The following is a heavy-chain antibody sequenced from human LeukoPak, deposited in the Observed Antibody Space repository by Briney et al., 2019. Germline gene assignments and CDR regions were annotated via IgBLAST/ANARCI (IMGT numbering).Heavy chain of an antibody. CDR1: GFTFSSYE. D-gene: IGHD2-2*01. Sequence: HPGGSLRLSCAASGFTFSSYEMNWVRQAPGKGLEWVSYISSSGSTIYYADSVKGRFTISRDNSKNTLYLQMNSLRAEDTAVYYCAKEPLIVVVPTFFDYWGQGTLVTVSS. J-gene: IGHJ4*02. V-gene: IGHV3-48*03. CDR2: ISSSGSTI. CDR3: AKEPLIVVVPTFFDY.